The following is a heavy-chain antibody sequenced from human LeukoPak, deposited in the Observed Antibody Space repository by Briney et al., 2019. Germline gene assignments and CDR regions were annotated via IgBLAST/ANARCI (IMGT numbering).Heavy chain of an antibody. CDR3: ASESRVRGILYFFDY. Sequence: SETLALTCNLSEGSIGIHSWSWIRQPPGKGLEWIGTIHYGGGTNYNPSLKRRVTISVDMSKNKCSLKLTSATAADTAVYYCASESRVRGILYFFDYWGRGTLVTVSS. D-gene: IGHD1-26*01. CDR2: IHYGGGT. V-gene: IGHV4-59*11. J-gene: IGHJ4*02. CDR1: EGSIGIHS.